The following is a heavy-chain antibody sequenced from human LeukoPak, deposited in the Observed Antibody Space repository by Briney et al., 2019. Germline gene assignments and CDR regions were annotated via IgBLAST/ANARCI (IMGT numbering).Heavy chain of an antibody. CDR3: ARGIVATIFSY. Sequence: SETLSLTCTVSGGSVSSGSYYWSWIRQPPGKGLEWIGYIYYSGSTNYNPSLKSRVTISVDTSKNQFSLKLSSVTAADTAVYYCARGIVATIFSYWGQGTLVTVSS. J-gene: IGHJ4*02. CDR1: GGSVSSGSYY. D-gene: IGHD5-12*01. CDR2: IYYSGST. V-gene: IGHV4-61*01.